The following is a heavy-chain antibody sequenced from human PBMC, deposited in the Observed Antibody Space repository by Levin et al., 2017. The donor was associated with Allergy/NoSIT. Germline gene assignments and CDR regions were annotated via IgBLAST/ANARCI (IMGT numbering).Heavy chain of an antibody. CDR1: GFTFSSYS. D-gene: IGHD3-3*01. V-gene: IGHV3-21*01. CDR3: ARISDDFWSGEYGMDV. Sequence: GGSLRLSCAASGFTFSSYSMNWVRQAPGKGLEWVSSISSSSSYIYYADSVKGRFTISRDNAKNSLYLQMNSLRAEDTAVYYCARISDDFWSGEYGMDVWGQGTTVTVSS. J-gene: IGHJ6*02. CDR2: ISSSSSYI.